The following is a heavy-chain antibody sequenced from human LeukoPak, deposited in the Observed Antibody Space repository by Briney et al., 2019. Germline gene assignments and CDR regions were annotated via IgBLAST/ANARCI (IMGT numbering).Heavy chain of an antibody. V-gene: IGHV3-53*01. CDR2: IYSGGST. Sequence: GGSLRLSCAASGFTVSSNYMSWVRQAPGKGLEWVSVIYSGGSTYYADSVKGRFTISRDNSKNTLYLQMNSLRAEDTAVYHCAKAGSGWYPDYFDYWGQGTLVTVSS. CDR3: AKAGSGWYPDYFDY. CDR1: GFTVSSNY. D-gene: IGHD6-19*01. J-gene: IGHJ4*02.